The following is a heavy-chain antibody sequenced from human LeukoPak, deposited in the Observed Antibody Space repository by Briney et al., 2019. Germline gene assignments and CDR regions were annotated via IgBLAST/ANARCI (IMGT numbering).Heavy chain of an antibody. CDR3: ARHYDSSGYWYYFDY. D-gene: IGHD3-22*01. V-gene: IGHV4-59*08. CDR2: IYYSGST. Sequence: KPSETLSLTCTVSGGSIRGYYWSWIRQPPGKGLEWIGYIYYSGSTNYNPSLKSRVTISVDMSKNQFSLKLNSVTAADTAVYYCARHYDSSGYWYYFDYWGQGTLVTVSS. J-gene: IGHJ4*02. CDR1: GGSIRGYY.